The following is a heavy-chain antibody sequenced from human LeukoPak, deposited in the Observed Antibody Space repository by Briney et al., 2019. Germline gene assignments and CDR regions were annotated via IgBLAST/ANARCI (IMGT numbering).Heavy chain of an antibody. CDR2: ISSSSSYI. Sequence: GGSLRLSCAASGFTFSSYSMNWVRQAPGEGLEWVSSISSSSSYIYYTDSVKGRFTISRDNAKNSLYLQMNSLRAEDTAVYYCARDILYYYDSSHGAFDIWGQGTMVTVSS. D-gene: IGHD3-22*01. CDR1: GFTFSSYS. J-gene: IGHJ3*02. V-gene: IGHV3-21*01. CDR3: ARDILYYYDSSHGAFDI.